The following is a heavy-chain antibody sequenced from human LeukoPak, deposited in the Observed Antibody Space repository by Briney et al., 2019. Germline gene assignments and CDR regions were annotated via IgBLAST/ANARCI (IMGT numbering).Heavy chain of an antibody. D-gene: IGHD6-6*01. CDR3: AKDLSWQLVNYFDY. Sequence: GSLRLSCAASGFTFSSYAMSWVRQAPGKGLEWVSAISGSGGSTYCADSVKGRFTISRDNSKNTLYLQMNSLRAEDTAVYYCAKDLSWQLVNYFDYWGQGTLVTVSS. CDR1: GFTFSSYA. J-gene: IGHJ4*02. CDR2: ISGSGGST. V-gene: IGHV3-23*01.